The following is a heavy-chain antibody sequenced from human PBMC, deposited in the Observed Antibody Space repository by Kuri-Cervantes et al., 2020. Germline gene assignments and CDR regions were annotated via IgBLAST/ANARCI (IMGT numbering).Heavy chain of an antibody. CDR2: ISYDGSNK. CDR1: GVTFSSYG. V-gene: IGHV3-30*03. J-gene: IGHJ4*02. Sequence: GGSLTLSCAASGVTFSSYGMHWVRQAPGKGQEWVAVISYDGSNKYYADSVKGRFTISRDNSKNTLYLQTNSLRAEDTAVYYCARGLTIRGVSNYWGQGTLVTVSS. CDR3: ARGLTIRGVSNY. D-gene: IGHD3-10*01.